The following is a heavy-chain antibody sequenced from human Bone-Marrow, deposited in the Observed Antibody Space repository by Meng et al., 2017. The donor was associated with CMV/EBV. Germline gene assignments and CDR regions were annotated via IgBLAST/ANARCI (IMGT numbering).Heavy chain of an antibody. CDR3: ARDYTDYDIVTGYYISWFDP. J-gene: IGHJ5*02. CDR1: GLTFSDYY. V-gene: IGHV3-11*01. CDR2: ISSSSSTI. D-gene: IGHD3-9*01. Sequence: GESLKISCAASGLTFSDYYMSWIRQAPGKGLEWVSYISSSSSTIYYADSVKGRFTISRDNAKNSLYLQMNSLRAEDTAVYYCARDYTDYDIVTGYYISWFDPWGQGTLVTVSS.